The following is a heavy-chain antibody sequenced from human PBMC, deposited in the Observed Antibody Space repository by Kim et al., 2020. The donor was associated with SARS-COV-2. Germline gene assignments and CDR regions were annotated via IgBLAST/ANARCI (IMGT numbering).Heavy chain of an antibody. D-gene: IGHD3-22*01. J-gene: IGHJ4*02. Sequence: SETLSLTCTVSGGSISSYYWSWIRQPAGKGLEWIGRIYTSGSTNYNPSLKSRVTMSVDTSKNQFSLKLSSVTAADTAVYYCARDGLSSGYYNPFDYWGQGTLVTVSS. V-gene: IGHV4-4*07. CDR3: ARDGLSSGYYNPFDY. CDR2: IYTSGST. CDR1: GGSISSYY.